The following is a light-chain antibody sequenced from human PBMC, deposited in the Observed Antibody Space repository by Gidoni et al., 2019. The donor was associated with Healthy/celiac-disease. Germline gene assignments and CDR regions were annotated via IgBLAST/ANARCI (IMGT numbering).Light chain of an antibody. CDR3: CSFAATYAWV. J-gene: IGLJ3*02. V-gene: IGLV2-11*01. Sequence: QSALTQPRSVSGSPGQSVTISCTGTSSDVGNYNYVSWYQQSPGKAPKLMIYDVSKRPPGVPDRFSGSKSGNTASLTISGLQAEDEADYYCCSFAATYAWVFGGGTKLTVL. CDR2: DVS. CDR1: SSDVGNYNY.